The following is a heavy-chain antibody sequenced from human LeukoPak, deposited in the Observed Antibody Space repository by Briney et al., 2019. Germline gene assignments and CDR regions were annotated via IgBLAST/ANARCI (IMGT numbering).Heavy chain of an antibody. CDR2: ISGSGGST. Sequence: GGSLRLSCAASGFTFSSYGMSWVRQAPGKGLEWVSAISGSGGSTYYADSVKGRFTISRDNSKNTLYLQMNSLRAEDTAVYYCAKAIDYYGSGSYSALGDAFDIWGQGTVVTVSS. CDR1: GFTFSSYG. CDR3: AKAIDYYGSGSYSALGDAFDI. D-gene: IGHD3-10*01. J-gene: IGHJ3*02. V-gene: IGHV3-23*01.